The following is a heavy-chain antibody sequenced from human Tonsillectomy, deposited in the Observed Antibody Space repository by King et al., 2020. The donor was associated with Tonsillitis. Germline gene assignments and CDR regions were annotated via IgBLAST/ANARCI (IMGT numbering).Heavy chain of an antibody. D-gene: IGHD2-15*01. CDR1: GFTFSSYA. V-gene: IGHV3-30-3*01. CDR3: ARALYWAVPDY. CDR2: ISYDGSNK. J-gene: IGHJ4*02. Sequence: VQLVESGGGVVQPGRSLRLSCAASGFTFSSYAMHWVRQAPGKGLEWVAGISYDGSNKNYADSVKGRFTISRDNSKKTLYLQMNSLRARDKAVYYCARALYWAVPDYWGQGTLVSVSS.